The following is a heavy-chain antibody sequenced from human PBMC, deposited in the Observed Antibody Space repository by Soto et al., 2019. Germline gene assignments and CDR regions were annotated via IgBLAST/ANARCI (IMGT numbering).Heavy chain of an antibody. Sequence: ASVKVSCKASGYTFTSYDINWVRQATGQGLEWMGWMNPNSGKTGYAQKFQGRVTMTRNTSISTAYMELSSLRSEDTAVYYCAKYYYGSGSYTPGWLDPWGQGTLVTVSS. CDR1: GYTFTSYD. D-gene: IGHD3-10*01. CDR2: MNPNSGKT. CDR3: AKYYYGSGSYTPGWLDP. J-gene: IGHJ5*02. V-gene: IGHV1-8*01.